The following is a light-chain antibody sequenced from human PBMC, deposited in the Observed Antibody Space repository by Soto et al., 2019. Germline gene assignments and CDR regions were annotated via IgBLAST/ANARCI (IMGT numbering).Light chain of an antibody. V-gene: IGKV3-20*01. Sequence: EIVLTQSPGTLSLSPGERATLSCRASQSVNSSYLDWYHQKPGQAPRILIYGASSRATGIPDRFSGSGSGTDFSLTISRLEPEDFAVYYCQQYGSSGWTFGQGTKVEIK. J-gene: IGKJ1*01. CDR2: GAS. CDR1: QSVNSSY. CDR3: QQYGSSGWT.